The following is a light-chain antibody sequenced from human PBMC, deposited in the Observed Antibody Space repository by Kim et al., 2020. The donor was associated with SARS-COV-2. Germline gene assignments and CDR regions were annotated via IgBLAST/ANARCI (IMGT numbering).Light chain of an antibody. Sequence: ASVGDRVTITCRASQGISSCLAWYQQTPGKAPKLLIYAASNLQSGVPSRFSGSGSGTDFTLTINSLQPEDFATYYCQQATHFPLTFGQGTKVDIK. J-gene: IGKJ1*01. V-gene: IGKV1-12*01. CDR2: AAS. CDR3: QQATHFPLT. CDR1: QGISSC.